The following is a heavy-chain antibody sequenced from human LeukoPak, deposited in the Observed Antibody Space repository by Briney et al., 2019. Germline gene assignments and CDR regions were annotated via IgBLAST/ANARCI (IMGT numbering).Heavy chain of an antibody. CDR2: ISGSGGST. Sequence: GGSLRLSCAASGFTFSSYSMNWARQAPGKGLEWVSAISGSGGSTYYADSVKGRFTISRDNSKNTLYLQMNSLRAEDTAVYYCARVLIVATIVYFDYWGQGTLVTVSS. CDR3: ARVLIVATIVYFDY. D-gene: IGHD5-12*01. V-gene: IGHV3-23*01. CDR1: GFTFSSYS. J-gene: IGHJ4*02.